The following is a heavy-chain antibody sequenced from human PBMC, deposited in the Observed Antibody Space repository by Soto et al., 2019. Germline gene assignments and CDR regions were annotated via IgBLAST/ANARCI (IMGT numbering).Heavy chain of an antibody. J-gene: IGHJ4*02. Sequence: QLQLQESGPGLVKPSETLSLTCTVSGGSISSSSYYWGWIRQPPGKGLEWIGSIYYSGSTYYNPSLKSRVTISVDTSKNQFSLKLSSVTAADTAVYYCARLLPGIAVAGDDYWGQGTLVTVSS. D-gene: IGHD6-19*01. CDR2: IYYSGST. CDR3: ARLLPGIAVAGDDY. CDR1: GGSISSSSYY. V-gene: IGHV4-39*01.